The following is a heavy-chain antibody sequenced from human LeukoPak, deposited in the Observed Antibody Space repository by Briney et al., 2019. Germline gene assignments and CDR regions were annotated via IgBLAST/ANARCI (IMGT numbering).Heavy chain of an antibody. V-gene: IGHV1-2*02. CDR3: ARDLGYSSGPNY. CDR2: INPNSGGT. Sequence: ASVKVSCKACGYSFTDYYMHWVRQAPGQGLEWVGWINPNSGGTNYAQKFQGRVTMTRDTSISTAYMELNRLRSDDTAVYYCARDLGYSSGPNYWGQGTRVTVSS. J-gene: IGHJ4*02. CDR1: GYSFTDYY. D-gene: IGHD6-19*01.